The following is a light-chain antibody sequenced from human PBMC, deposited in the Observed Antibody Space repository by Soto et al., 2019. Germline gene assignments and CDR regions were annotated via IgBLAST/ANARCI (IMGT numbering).Light chain of an antibody. CDR3: QQSYSTLSWT. Sequence: AIRMTQSPSSLSASTGDRVTITFRASQGISSYLAWYQQKPGEAPKLLIFAASTLQSGVPSRFSGSGSGTDFTLTISSLQPEDFATYYCQQSYSTLSWTFGQGTKVDIK. CDR1: QGISSY. J-gene: IGKJ1*01. CDR2: AAS. V-gene: IGKV1-8*01.